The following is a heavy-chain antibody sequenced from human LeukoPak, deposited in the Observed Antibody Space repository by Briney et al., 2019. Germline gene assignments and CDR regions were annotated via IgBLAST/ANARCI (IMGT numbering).Heavy chain of an antibody. J-gene: IGHJ4*02. D-gene: IGHD2-2*01. CDR1: GFTFSSYS. V-gene: IGHV3-21*01. CDR2: ISSSSSYI. Sequence: PGGSLRLSCAASGFTFSSYSMNWVRQAPGKGLEWVSSISSSSSYIYYADSVKGRFTISRDNAKNSLYLQMNSLRAEDTAVYYCARDPDNQLLSGYWGQGTLVTVSS. CDR3: ARDPDNQLLSGY.